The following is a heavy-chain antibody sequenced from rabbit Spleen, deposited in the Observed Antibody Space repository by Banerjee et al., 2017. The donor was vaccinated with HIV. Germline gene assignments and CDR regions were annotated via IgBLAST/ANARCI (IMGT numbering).Heavy chain of an antibody. V-gene: IGHV1S40*01. D-gene: IGHD8-1*01. CDR1: GVSFSSSSY. CDR2: INIVTGKS. Sequence: QSLEESGGDLVKPGASLTLTCTASGVSFSSSSYMCRVRQAPGKGLEWIACINIVTGKSVYASWAKGRFIMSRTSWTTVTLQMTSLTVADTATYFCARDTGSSFSSYGMDLWGPGTLVTVS. J-gene: IGHJ6*01. CDR3: ARDTGSSFSSYGMDL.